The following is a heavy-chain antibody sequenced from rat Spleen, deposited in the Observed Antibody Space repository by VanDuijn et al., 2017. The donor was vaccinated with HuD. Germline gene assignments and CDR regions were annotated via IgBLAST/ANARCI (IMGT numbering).Heavy chain of an antibody. CDR3: ARVHYTSYIYDY. J-gene: IGHJ2*01. CDR2: IIPLIDTT. V-gene: IGHV1-65*01. D-gene: IGHD1-2*01. CDR1: GYTFTDYA. Sequence: EVKLQQSGDELVRPGASVKMSCKASGYTFTDYAIHWVKQSPGQGLEWIGTIIPLIDTTSYNQNFKDKASLTADKSSNTAYMELSRLTSEDSAVYYCARVHYTSYIYDYWGQGVMVTVSS.